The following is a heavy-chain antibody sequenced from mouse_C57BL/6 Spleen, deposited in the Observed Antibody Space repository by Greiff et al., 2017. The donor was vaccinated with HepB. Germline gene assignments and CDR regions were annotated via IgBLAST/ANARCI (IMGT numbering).Heavy chain of an antibody. V-gene: IGHV14-3*01. CDR1: GFNIKNTY. Sequence: VQLKESVAELVRPGASVKLSCTASGFNIKNTYMHWVKQRPEQGLEWIGRIDPANGNTKYAPKFQGKATITADTSSNTAYLQLSSLTSEDTAIYYCARGMGGNPYYYAMDYWGQGTSVTVSS. CDR2: IDPANGNT. J-gene: IGHJ4*01. D-gene: IGHD2-1*01. CDR3: ARGMGGNPYYYAMDY.